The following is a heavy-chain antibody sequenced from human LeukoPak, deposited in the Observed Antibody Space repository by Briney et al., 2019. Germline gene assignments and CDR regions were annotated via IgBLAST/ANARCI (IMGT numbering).Heavy chain of an antibody. CDR1: GYTFTSYY. D-gene: IGHD5-24*01. V-gene: IGHV1-46*01. CDR3: ARDRVWLQSPTIEFDY. Sequence: GASVKVSCKASGYTFTSYYMHWVRQAPGQGLEWMGIINPSGGSTSYAQRFQGRVTMTRDASTSTVYMELSSLRSEDTAVYYCARDRVWLQSPTIEFDYWGQGTLVTVSS. J-gene: IGHJ4*02. CDR2: INPSGGST.